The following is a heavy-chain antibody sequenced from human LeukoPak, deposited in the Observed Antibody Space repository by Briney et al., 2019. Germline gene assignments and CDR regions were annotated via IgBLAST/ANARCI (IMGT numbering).Heavy chain of an antibody. Sequence: ASVKVSCKASGYTFTSYGIIWVRQAPGQGLEWMGWISAYNGNTNYAQKLQGRVTMTTDTSTSTAYMELRSLRSDDTAVYYCARVFVVVPAAIRSAFDIWGQGTMVTVSS. CDR3: ARVFVVVPAAIRSAFDI. J-gene: IGHJ3*02. V-gene: IGHV1-18*01. D-gene: IGHD2-2*02. CDR1: GYTFTSYG. CDR2: ISAYNGNT.